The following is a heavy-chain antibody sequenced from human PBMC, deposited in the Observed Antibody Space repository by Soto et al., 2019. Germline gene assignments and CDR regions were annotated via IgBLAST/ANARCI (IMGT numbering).Heavy chain of an antibody. J-gene: IGHJ5*02. CDR2: INQDGGET. V-gene: IGHV3-7*01. CDR1: GFIFSSHW. CDR3: VRDGASFDV. Sequence: GGSLRLSCAASGFIFSSHWMSWVRQAPGKGLEWVAHINQDGGETYYLDSVKGRFTISRDNARNSLNLQMASLRAEDTAVYYCVRDGASFDVWGLGTLVTV. D-gene: IGHD2-15*01.